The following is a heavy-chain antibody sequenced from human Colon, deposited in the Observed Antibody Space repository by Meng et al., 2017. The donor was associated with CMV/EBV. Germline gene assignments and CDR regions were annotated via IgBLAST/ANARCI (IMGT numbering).Heavy chain of an antibody. CDR3: AKERERWLQLYYFDY. D-gene: IGHD5-24*01. CDR2: IAYDASNE. Sequence: SRVPLCSYAMHWVRQAPGKGLEWVAVIAYDASNEQYTDSVKGRFTISRDNSKNTVYLQVNSLRDEDTAVYYCAKERERWLQLYYFDYWGQGTLVTVSS. J-gene: IGHJ4*02. V-gene: IGHV3-30*18. CDR1: RVPLCSYA.